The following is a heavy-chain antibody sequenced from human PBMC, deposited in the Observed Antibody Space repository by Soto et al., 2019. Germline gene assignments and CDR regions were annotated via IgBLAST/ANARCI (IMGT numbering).Heavy chain of an antibody. CDR3: ARDQADSSGRYYYYGMDV. CDR1: GGSISSGGYY. CDR2: IYYSGST. V-gene: IGHV4-31*03. D-gene: IGHD6-25*01. Sequence: QVQLQESGPGLVKPSQTLSLTCTVSGGSISSGGYYWSWSRQHPGKGLAGIGYIYYSGSTYYNPSLKSRVTISVDTSKNQFSLKLSAVTAADTAVYYCARDQADSSGRYYYYGMDVWGQGTTVTVSS. J-gene: IGHJ6*02.